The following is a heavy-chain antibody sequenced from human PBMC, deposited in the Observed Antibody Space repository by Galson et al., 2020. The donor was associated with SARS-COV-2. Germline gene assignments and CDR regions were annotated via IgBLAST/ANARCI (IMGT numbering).Heavy chain of an antibody. CDR3: TRRVVQAVVFDI. Sequence: ASVTDTFQSTRYTLSNYAIHWVRPPASQRLAGMGWINTGKGNPNYSQKLQGRITMSRETCATTDYMYLSSLTSEDSAVYYCTRRVVQAVVFDIWGQGTIVTVSS. CDR2: INTGKGNP. D-gene: IGHD3-22*01. CDR1: RYTLSNYA. J-gene: IGHJ3*02. V-gene: IGHV1-3*04.